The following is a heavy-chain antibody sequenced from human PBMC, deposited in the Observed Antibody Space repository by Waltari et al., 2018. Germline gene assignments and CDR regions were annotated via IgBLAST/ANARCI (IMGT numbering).Heavy chain of an antibody. CDR3: ATVGEYDYSNR. Sequence: QVQLVQSGAEVIKPGASAKVPCKVSGYTLTELTMHRRRQAPGKGLEWMGGFDPEDGETIYAQKFQGRVTMTEDTSTDTAYMELSSLRSEDTAVYYCATVGEYDYSNRWGQGTLVTVSS. CDR1: GYTLTELT. CDR2: FDPEDGET. J-gene: IGHJ5*02. V-gene: IGHV1-24*01. D-gene: IGHD4-4*01.